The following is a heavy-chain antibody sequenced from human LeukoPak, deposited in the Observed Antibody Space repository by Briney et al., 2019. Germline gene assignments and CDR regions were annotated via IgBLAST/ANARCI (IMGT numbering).Heavy chain of an antibody. CDR3: ASDSSSHLDV. J-gene: IGHJ6*04. Sequence: PSQTLSLTCSVSGGSISSGDYYWSWIRQTPEKGLEWIGHIFNTGSPYYTPSLKSRVTISADTSKNQFSLKLSSVTAADTAVYYCASDSSSHLDVWGKGTTVTVSS. CDR2: IFNTGSP. D-gene: IGHD6-6*01. CDR1: GGSISSGDYY. V-gene: IGHV4-30-4*08.